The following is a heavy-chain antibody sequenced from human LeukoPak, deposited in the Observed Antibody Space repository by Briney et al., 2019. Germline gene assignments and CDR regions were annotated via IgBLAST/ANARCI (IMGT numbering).Heavy chain of an antibody. CDR1: GFTFSSYA. D-gene: IGHD4-17*01. V-gene: IGHV3-30-3*01. Sequence: QPGGSLRLSCAASGFTFSSYAMHWVRQAPGKGLEWVAVISYDGSNKYYADSVKGRFTISRDNSKNTLYLQMNSLRAEDTAVYYCARLTPDYGDYSPFDYWGQGTLVTVSS. J-gene: IGHJ4*02. CDR3: ARLTPDYGDYSPFDY. CDR2: ISYDGSNK.